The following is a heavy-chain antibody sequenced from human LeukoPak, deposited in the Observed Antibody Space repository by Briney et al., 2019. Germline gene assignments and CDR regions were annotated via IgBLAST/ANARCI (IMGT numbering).Heavy chain of an antibody. V-gene: IGHV4-34*01. CDR1: GGSFSGYY. CDR3: ARRSTSSDY. D-gene: IGHD2-2*01. CDR2: INHSGST. Sequence: PSETLPLTCAVYGGSFSGYYWSWIRQPPGKGLEWIGEINHSGSTNYNPSLKSRVTISVDTSKHQFSLKLSSVTAADTAVYYCARRSTSSDYWGQGTLVTVSS. J-gene: IGHJ4*02.